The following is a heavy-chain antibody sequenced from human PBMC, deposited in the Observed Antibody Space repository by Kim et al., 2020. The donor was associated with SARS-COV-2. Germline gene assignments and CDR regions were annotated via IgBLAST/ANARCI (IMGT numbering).Heavy chain of an antibody. CDR1: GGTFSSYA. CDR3: ASNDDILTGYSPFDY. J-gene: IGHJ4*02. CDR2: IIPIFGTA. Sequence: SVKVSCKASGGTFSSYAISWVRQAPGQGLEWMGGIIPIFGTANYAQKFQGRVTITADESTSTAYMELSSLRSEDTAVYYCASNDDILTGYSPFDYWGQGTLVTVSS. V-gene: IGHV1-69*13. D-gene: IGHD3-9*01.